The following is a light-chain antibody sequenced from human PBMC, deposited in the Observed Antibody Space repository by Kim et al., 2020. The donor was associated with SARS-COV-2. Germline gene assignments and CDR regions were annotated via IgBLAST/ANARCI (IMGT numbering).Light chain of an antibody. V-gene: IGKV1-12*01. CDR3: QQANTFPWT. CDR1: QGIGTW. J-gene: IGKJ1*01. Sequence: DIQMTQSPSSVSASVGDRVNITCRASQGIGTWLAWYQQRPGKAPKLLIYAASNLQSGVPSRFSGSGSGTDFTLTISSLQPEDFATYICQQANTFPWTFGHGTKVEIK. CDR2: AAS.